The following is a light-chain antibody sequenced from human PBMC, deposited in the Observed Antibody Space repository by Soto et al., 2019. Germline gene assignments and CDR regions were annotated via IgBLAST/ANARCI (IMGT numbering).Light chain of an antibody. Sequence: NFMLTQPHSMSESPGKTVTISCTGSSGSIASNYVQWYQQRPGCVPTSVIYEDNQRPSGVPDRFSVSIDSSSNSASLTISGLKTDDEADYYCQSFDSSNEVFGGGTKLTVL. J-gene: IGLJ2*01. CDR2: EDN. CDR3: QSFDSSNEV. CDR1: SGSIASNY. V-gene: IGLV6-57*02.